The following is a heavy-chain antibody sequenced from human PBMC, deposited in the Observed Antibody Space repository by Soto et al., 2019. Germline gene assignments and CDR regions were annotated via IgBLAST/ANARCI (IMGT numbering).Heavy chain of an antibody. V-gene: IGHV4-30-4*01. D-gene: IGHD5-18*01. CDR1: GGSISSGDYY. CDR3: ARALIQLWPHYYYGMDV. Sequence: QVQLQESGPGLVKPSQTLSLTCTVSGGSISSGDYYWSWIRQPPGKGLEWIGYIYYRGNTYYNPSLRSRATISVDTSKNQFSLKLSSVTAADTAVYYCARALIQLWPHYYYGMDVWGQGTTVTVSS. CDR2: IYYRGNT. J-gene: IGHJ6*02.